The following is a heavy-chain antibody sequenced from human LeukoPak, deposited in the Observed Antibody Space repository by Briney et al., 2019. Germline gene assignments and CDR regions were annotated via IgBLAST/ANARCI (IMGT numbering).Heavy chain of an antibody. J-gene: IGHJ4*02. D-gene: IGHD4-17*01. CDR2: INPNSGGT. CDR1: GFTFTGYY. V-gene: IGHV1-2*02. Sequence: ASVKVSCKASGFTFTGYYIHWVRQAPGQGLEWMGWINPNSGGTNYAQKFQGRVTMTRDTSISTAYMELSRLRSDDTAVYYCAREGIYGDSTFDYWGQGTLVTVSS. CDR3: AREGIYGDSTFDY.